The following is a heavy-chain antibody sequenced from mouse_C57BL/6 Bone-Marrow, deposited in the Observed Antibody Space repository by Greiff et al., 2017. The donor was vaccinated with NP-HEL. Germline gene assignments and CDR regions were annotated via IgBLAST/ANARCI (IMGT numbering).Heavy chain of an antibody. V-gene: IGHV1-80*01. CDR3: ARGAY. CDR1: GYEFSNYW. CDR2: IYPGDGDT. J-gene: IGHJ3*01. Sequence: HLPPSGAALVKPGASVKISCKASGYEFSNYWMNWVKQRPGKGLEWIGQIYPGDGDTNYNGKFKDKATLTADKSSSTAYMQLSRLTSEDSAVYFCARGAYWGQGTLVTVSA.